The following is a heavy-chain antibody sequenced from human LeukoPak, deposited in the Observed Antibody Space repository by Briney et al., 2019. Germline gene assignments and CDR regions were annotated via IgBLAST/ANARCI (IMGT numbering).Heavy chain of an antibody. CDR3: ARGNREVMLYYYYMVI. CDR1: GGSFSGYY. J-gene: IGHJ6*03. V-gene: IGHV4-34*01. Sequence: SETLSLTCAVYGGSFSGYYWSWIRQPPGKGLEWSGEINHTGSTNYNRSLKSRFTISVDTSKNQFSLKMSSVTAADTAVYYCARGNREVMLYYYYMVIWGKGATVTVSS. CDR2: INHTGST. D-gene: IGHD3-16*01.